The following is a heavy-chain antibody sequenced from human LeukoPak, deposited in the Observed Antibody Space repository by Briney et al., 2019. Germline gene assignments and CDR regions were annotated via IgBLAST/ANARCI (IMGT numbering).Heavy chain of an antibody. Sequence: GGSLRLSCAASGFTVSSNYMSWVRQAPGKGLEWVSVIYSGGSTYYADSVKGRFTISRDNSKNTLYLQMNSLRAEDTAMYYCARHEEYDSSGPEHLGIDYWGQGTLVTVSS. J-gene: IGHJ4*02. D-gene: IGHD3-22*01. CDR3: ARHEEYDSSGPEHLGIDY. CDR2: IYSGGST. CDR1: GFTVSSNY. V-gene: IGHV3-53*01.